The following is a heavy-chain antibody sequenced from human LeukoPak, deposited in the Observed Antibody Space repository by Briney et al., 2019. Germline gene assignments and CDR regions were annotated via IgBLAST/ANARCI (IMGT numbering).Heavy chain of an antibody. CDR1: GFIVSSNY. J-gene: IGHJ4*02. Sequence: GGSLRLSCAASGFIVSSNYMSWVRQAPGKGLEWVSVIYSGGSTYYADSVKGRFTISRDNSKNTLYLQMSSLRAEDTAVYYCANSGYSSSWRIFDYWGQGTLVTVSS. CDR2: IYSGGST. CDR3: ANSGYSSSWRIFDY. D-gene: IGHD6-13*01. V-gene: IGHV3-53*05.